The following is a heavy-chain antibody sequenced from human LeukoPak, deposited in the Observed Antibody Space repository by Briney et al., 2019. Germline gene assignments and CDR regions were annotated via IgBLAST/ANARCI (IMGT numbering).Heavy chain of an antibody. CDR2: MNPSGGTT. V-gene: IGHV1-46*01. J-gene: IGHJ4*02. CDR1: GYTLTNYY. CDR3: AREGSTASGPPDY. Sequence: ASVKVSCKAAGYTLTNYYMHWVRQAPGQGLEWMGIMNPSGGTTIYAQKFLGRVTMTTDTSTTTVYMELSSLRSEDTAVYYCAREGSTASGPPDYWGQGTLVTVSS. D-gene: IGHD3-10*01.